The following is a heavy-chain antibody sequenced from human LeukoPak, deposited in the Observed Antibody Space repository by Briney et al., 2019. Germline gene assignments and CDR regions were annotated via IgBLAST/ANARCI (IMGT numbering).Heavy chain of an antibody. CDR1: RFTFRNDA. J-gene: IGHJ3*02. Sequence: PGGSLRLSCAASRFTFRNDAMSWVRRAPGRGLEGLSIISGTADSKYYAESVKGRFTISRDNPRSTLYLEMKSLRAEDTAVYYCAKADATIGGAFDTWGQGTMVIVSS. V-gene: IGHV3-23*01. D-gene: IGHD3-16*01. CDR3: AKADATIGGAFDT. CDR2: ISGTADSK.